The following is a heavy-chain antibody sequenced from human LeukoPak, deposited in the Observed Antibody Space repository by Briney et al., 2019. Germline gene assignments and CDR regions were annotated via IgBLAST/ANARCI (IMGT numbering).Heavy chain of an antibody. D-gene: IGHD3-10*01. J-gene: IGHJ3*02. V-gene: IGHV3-11*01. Sequence: GGSLRLSCAASGFTFSDYCMSWIRQAPGKGLEWVSYISSSGSTIYYADSVKGRFTISRDNAKNSLYLQMNSLRAEDTAVYYCARVLQVYGSANDAFDIWGQGTMVTVSS. CDR3: ARVLQVYGSANDAFDI. CDR2: ISSSGSTI. CDR1: GFTFSDYC.